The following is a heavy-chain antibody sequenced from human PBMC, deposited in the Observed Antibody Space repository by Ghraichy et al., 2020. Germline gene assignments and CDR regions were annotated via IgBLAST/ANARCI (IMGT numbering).Heavy chain of an antibody. CDR1: GFTFSSYG. V-gene: IGHV3-33*04. J-gene: IGHJ3*02. CDR2: IWYDGTNE. CDR3: VRGRSMIAATGTFDI. D-gene: IGHD3-10*01. Sequence: WGSLRLSCVASGFTFSSYGMHWVRQAPGKGLEWVAAIWYDGTNEKYEESVKGRFTISRDNHKNTVSLQMGSLRAEDTAVYYCVRGRSMIAATGTFDIWGQGTVVTVSS.